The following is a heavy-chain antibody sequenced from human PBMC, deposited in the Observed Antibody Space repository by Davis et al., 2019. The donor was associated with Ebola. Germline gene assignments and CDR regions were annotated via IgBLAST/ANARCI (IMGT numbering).Heavy chain of an antibody. CDR1: GGSISSYY. Sequence: MPSETLSLTCTVSGGSISSYYWSWIRQPPGKGLEWIGYIYYSGSTNYNPSLKSRVTISVDTSKNQFSLKLTSVTAADTAVYYCARSDPYCSGGSRYFQFDYWGQGTLVTVSS. J-gene: IGHJ4*02. D-gene: IGHD2-15*01. V-gene: IGHV4-59*01. CDR2: IYYSGST. CDR3: ARSDPYCSGGSRYFQFDY.